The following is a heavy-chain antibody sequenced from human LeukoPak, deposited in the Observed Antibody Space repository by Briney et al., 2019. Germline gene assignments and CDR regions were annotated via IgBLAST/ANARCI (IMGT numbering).Heavy chain of an antibody. CDR1: GYTLTELS. D-gene: IGHD3-10*01. Sequence: GASVKVSCKVSGYTLTELSMHWVRQAPGKGLEWMGGFDPEDGETIYAQKFQGRVTMTEDTSTDTAYMELSGLRSEDTAVYYCATEKGLVQKHYMNAFDIWGQGTMVTVSS. V-gene: IGHV1-24*01. CDR2: FDPEDGET. CDR3: ATEKGLVQKHYMNAFDI. J-gene: IGHJ3*02.